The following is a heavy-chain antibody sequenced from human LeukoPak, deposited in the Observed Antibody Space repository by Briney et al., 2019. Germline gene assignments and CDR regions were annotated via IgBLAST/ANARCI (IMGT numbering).Heavy chain of an antibody. J-gene: IGHJ4*02. V-gene: IGHV4-34*01. CDR1: GGSFNDYY. Sequence: PSETLSLTCAVYGGSFNDYYWSWIRQPPGKGLEWVVEINHSGSTNHNPSLKSRVTISVDTSKNQFSLKLSSVTAADTAVYYCTSRNYYDSSGYYYFDYWGRGTPVTVSS. CDR2: INHSGST. D-gene: IGHD3-22*01. CDR3: TSRNYYDSSGYYYFDY.